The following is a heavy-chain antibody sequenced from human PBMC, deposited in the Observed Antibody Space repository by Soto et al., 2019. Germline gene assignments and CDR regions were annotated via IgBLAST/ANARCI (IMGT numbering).Heavy chain of an antibody. Sequence: TLSLTCAVSGYSISSGYYWGWIRQPPGKVLEWIGSIYHSGSTYYNPSLKSRVTISVDTSKNQFSLKLSSVTAADTAVYYCARGPPNYDFWSGYYTYFDCWGQGTLVTISS. CDR3: ARGPPNYDFWSGYYTYFDC. CDR1: GYSISSGYY. V-gene: IGHV4-38-2*01. CDR2: IYHSGST. J-gene: IGHJ4*02. D-gene: IGHD3-3*01.